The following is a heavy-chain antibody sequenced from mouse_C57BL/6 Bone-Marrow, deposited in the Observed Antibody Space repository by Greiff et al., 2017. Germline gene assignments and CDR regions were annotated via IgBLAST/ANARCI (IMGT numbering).Heavy chain of an antibody. V-gene: IGHV1-50*01. Sequence: QVQLQQPGAELVKPGASVKLSCKASGYTFTSYWMQWVKQRPGQGLEWIGEIDPSDSYTNYNQKFKGKATLTVDTSSSTAYMQLSSLTSEDSAVYNCARAEGNWDYFEYRGEGTTLTDSP. CDR1: GYTFTSYW. D-gene: IGHD4-1*01. CDR3: ARAEGNWDYFEY. J-gene: IGHJ2*01. CDR2: IDPSDSYT.